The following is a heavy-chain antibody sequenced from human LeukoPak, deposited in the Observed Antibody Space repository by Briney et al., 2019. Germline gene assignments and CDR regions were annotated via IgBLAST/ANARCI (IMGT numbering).Heavy chain of an antibody. Sequence: GPSVKVSCKASEYTFASYDIYWVRQAAGHGLEWVGWVNPNSGNTGYAQKFQGRVTMTRNTSITTAYMELSGLTFEGTAVYYCARPGGVWFGELGLGGMAFWGQGTTVTVSS. V-gene: IGHV1-8*01. CDR3: ARPGGVWFGELGLGGMAF. CDR1: EYTFASYD. D-gene: IGHD3-10*01. J-gene: IGHJ6*02. CDR2: VNPNSGNT.